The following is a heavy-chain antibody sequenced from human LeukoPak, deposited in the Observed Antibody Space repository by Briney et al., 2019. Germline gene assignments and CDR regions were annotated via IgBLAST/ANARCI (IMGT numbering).Heavy chain of an antibody. CDR2: IFHSGST. D-gene: IGHD3-22*01. Sequence: PSETLSLTCAVPGGSISSSNWWSCVRQTPGNGLEWIGEIFHSGSTNYNPSLKSRVAISVDKSKNQFSLKLSSVTAADTAVYYCATKLRYYYDSSGYFDYWGQGTLVTVSS. CDR1: GGSISSSNW. CDR3: ATKLRYYYDSSGYFDY. V-gene: IGHV4-4*02. J-gene: IGHJ4*02.